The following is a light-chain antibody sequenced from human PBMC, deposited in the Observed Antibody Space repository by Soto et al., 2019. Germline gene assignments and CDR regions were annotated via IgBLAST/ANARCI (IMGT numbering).Light chain of an antibody. J-gene: IGLJ2*01. Sequence: QSVLTQPASVSGSPGQSITISCTGTSSDVGGYNYVSCYQQHPGKAPKLMSYDVSNRPSGVSNRCSGSKPGNTASLTISGLQAEDEDDYYCSSYTSSSTPSVVFGGGTKVTVL. CDR3: SSYTSSSTPSVV. CDR2: DVS. CDR1: SSDVGGYNY. V-gene: IGLV2-14*01.